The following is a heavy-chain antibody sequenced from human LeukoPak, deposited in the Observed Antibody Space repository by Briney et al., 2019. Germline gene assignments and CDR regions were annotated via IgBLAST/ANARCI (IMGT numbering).Heavy chain of an antibody. D-gene: IGHD1-26*01. CDR3: ARHRGGRFSGSYCDY. J-gene: IGHJ4*02. V-gene: IGHV4-59*08. CDR2: IYYSGST. CDR1: GGSISSYY. Sequence: SETLSLTCTVSGGSISSYYWSWIRQPLGKGLEWIGYIYYSGSTNYNPSLKIRVTISVDTSKNQFSLKLSSVTAADTAVYYCARHRGGRFSGSYCDYWGQGTLVTVSS.